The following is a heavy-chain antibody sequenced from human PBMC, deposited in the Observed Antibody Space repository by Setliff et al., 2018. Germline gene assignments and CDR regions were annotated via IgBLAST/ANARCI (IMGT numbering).Heavy chain of an antibody. J-gene: IGHJ4*02. Sequence: ASVKVSCKASAYIFTNHYIHWIRQAPGQGLEWMGWISPNSGNTMYARKFQGRVTMTRNISISTAYMELSSLRSEDTAVYYCARGAPGRYCSGGSCSYFDYWGQGILVTVSS. CDR3: ARGAPGRYCSGGSCSYFDY. V-gene: IGHV1-8*02. CDR2: ISPNSGNT. CDR1: AYIFTNHY. D-gene: IGHD2-15*01.